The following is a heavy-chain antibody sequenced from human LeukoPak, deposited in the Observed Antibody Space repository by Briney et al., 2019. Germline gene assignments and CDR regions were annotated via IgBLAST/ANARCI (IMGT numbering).Heavy chain of an antibody. V-gene: IGHV3-48*04. J-gene: IGHJ1*01. D-gene: IGHD3-22*01. CDR3: ARTYYYDSSGYYEVVEYFQH. CDR1: GFTFSSYS. Sequence: GGSLRLSCAASGFTFSSYSMNWVRQAPGKGLEWVSYISSSGSTIYYADSVKGRFTISRDNAKNSLYLQMNSLRAEDTAVYYCARTYYYDSSGYYEVVEYFQHWGQGTLVTVPS. CDR2: ISSSGSTI.